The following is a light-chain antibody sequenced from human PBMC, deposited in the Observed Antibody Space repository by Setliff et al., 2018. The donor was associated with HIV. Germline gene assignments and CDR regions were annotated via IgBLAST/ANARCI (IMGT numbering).Light chain of an antibody. V-gene: IGLV2-8*01. CDR3: GSYAGSKSYV. CDR1: SSDVGVYNY. J-gene: IGLJ1*01. Sequence: QSVLAQPPSASGSPGQSVTISCTGASSDVGVYNYVSWFQQHPGNAPKLMIYEVTKRPSGVPDRFSGSKSGNTAPLTVSGLQAEDEADYYCGSYAGSKSYVFGTGTKVTVL. CDR2: EVT.